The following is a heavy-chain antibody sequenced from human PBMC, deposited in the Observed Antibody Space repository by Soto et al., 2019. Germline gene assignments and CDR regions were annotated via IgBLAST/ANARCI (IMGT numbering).Heavy chain of an antibody. CDR3: ANTLRGDYYFFQH. CDR1: GGSISSYY. J-gene: IGHJ1*01. Sequence: PSETLSLTCTVSGGSISSYYWSWIRQPPGKGLEWIGYIYYSGNTNYNPSLKSRVTISVDTSKNQFSLKLTSVTAADTAVYYCANTLRGDYYFFQHWGQGTLVTVPS. D-gene: IGHD2-21*02. V-gene: IGHV4-59*08. CDR2: IYYSGNT.